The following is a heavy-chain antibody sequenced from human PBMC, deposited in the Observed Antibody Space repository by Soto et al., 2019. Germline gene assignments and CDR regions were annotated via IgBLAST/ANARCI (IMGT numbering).Heavy chain of an antibody. CDR2: INHSGST. V-gene: IGHV4-34*01. CDR3: ASGVEAPSLGMDV. CDR1: GGSFSGYY. J-gene: IGHJ6*02. Sequence: PSETLSLTCAVYGGSFSGYYWSWIRQPPGRGLEWIGEINHSGSTNYNPSLKSRVTISVDTSKNQFSLKLSSVTAADTAVYYCASGVEAPSLGMDVWGQGTTVTVSS.